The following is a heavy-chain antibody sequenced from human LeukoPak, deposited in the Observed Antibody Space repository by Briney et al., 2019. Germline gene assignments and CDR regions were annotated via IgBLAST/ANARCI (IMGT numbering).Heavy chain of an antibody. Sequence: SETLSLTCTVSGGSMSSSSYYWGWIRQPPGKGLEWIGSIYYSGGTYYNPSLKSRVTISVDTSKYQFSLNLSSVTAADTAVYYCARRAAAAEFDYWGQGTLVTVSS. CDR2: IYYSGGT. CDR1: GGSMSSSSYY. V-gene: IGHV4-39*01. CDR3: ARRAAAAEFDY. J-gene: IGHJ4*02. D-gene: IGHD6-13*01.